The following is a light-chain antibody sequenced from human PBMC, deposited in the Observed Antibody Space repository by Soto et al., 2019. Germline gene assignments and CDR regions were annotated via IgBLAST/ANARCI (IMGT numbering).Light chain of an antibody. CDR1: SSDIGTYNY. V-gene: IGLV2-14*03. Sequence: QSALTQPASVSGSPGQSITFSCTGTSSDIGTYNYVSWYQHHPGKAPKLLIYDVTDRPSGVSDRFSGSKSSTTATLNNSGFQAEDEADYFCSSYTTINTVVVFGGGTKVTVL. CDR3: SSYTTINTVVV. CDR2: DVT. J-gene: IGLJ3*02.